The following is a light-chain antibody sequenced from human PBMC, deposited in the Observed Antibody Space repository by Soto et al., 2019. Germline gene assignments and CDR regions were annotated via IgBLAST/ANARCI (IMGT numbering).Light chain of an antibody. CDR2: GDS. V-gene: IGKV3-20*01. CDR3: LLFRGSPT. J-gene: IGKJ3*01. Sequence: EIVLTQSPGTLSVSPGERATLSCRASQVVVTAYIHWYQHKPGQAPRLLISGDSTRASGIPDRFSGSGVGTDFTLTINRLEPEDCAVYYCLLFRGSPTFGPGSRVHI. CDR1: QVVVTAY.